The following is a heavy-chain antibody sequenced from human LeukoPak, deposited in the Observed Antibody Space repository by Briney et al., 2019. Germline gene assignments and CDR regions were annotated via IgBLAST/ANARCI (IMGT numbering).Heavy chain of an antibody. J-gene: IGHJ4*02. D-gene: IGHD4-17*01. CDR1: GGSFSGYY. V-gene: IGHV4-34*01. Sequence: SETLPLTCAVYGGSFSGYYWTWIRQPPGKGLEWIGEMNHSGSANYNPSLKSRVTISVVTSKNQCSLRLSSVTAADTAVYYCARTHYGKIDYWGQGTLVTVSS. CDR3: ARTHYGKIDY. CDR2: MNHSGSA.